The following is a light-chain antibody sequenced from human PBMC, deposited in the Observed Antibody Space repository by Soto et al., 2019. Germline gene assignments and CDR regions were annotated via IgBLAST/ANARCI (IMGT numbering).Light chain of an antibody. CDR1: NIGTKR. V-gene: IGLV3-21*04. CDR2: DNG. Sequence: SYELTQPPSVSVDPGKTARIACGGDNIGTKRVHWYQQRPGQAPVLVIYDNGDRPSGIPERFSGSNSVNTATLIITRVEAGEEADYYCQVWDSSSDHWVFGGGTKVTVL. CDR3: QVWDSSSDHWV. J-gene: IGLJ3*02.